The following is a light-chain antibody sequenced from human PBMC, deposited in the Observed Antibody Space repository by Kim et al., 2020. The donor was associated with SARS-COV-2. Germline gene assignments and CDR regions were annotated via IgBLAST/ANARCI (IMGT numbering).Light chain of an antibody. CDR2: GAS. J-gene: IGKJ1*01. V-gene: IGKV3-20*01. CDR3: QQYGSSPWT. Sequence: SPGERATLTGRASQSVSSSYLAWYQQKPGQAPRLFIYGASSRATGIPDRFSGSGSGTDFTLTISRLGPEDFAVYYCQQYGSSPWTFGQGTKVDIK. CDR1: QSVSSSY.